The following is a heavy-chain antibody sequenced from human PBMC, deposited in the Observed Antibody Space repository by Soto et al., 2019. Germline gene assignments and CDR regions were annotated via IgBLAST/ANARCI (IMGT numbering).Heavy chain of an antibody. J-gene: IGHJ4*02. V-gene: IGHV1-69*13. CDR2: IIPIFGTA. Sequence: SVKVSCKASGGTFSSYAISWVRQAPGQGLEWMGGIIPIFGTANYAQKFQGRVTITADESTSTAYMELSSLRSEDTAVYYCARTQRNSRRGYRYGNFDYWGQGTLVTVSS. D-gene: IGHD5-18*01. CDR3: ARTQRNSRRGYRYGNFDY. CDR1: GGTFSSYA.